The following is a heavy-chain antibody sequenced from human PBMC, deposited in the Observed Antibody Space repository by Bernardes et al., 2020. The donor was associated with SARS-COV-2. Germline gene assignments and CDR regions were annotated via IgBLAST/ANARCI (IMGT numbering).Heavy chain of an antibody. V-gene: IGHV4-30-4*01. J-gene: IGHJ4*02. D-gene: IGHD3-10*01. CDR3: ARAAHGRITMIRGVIQHFDY. Sequence: SETLSLTCTVSGGSISSGDYYWSWIRQPPGKGLEWIGYIYYSGSTYYNPSLKSRVTISVDTSKNQFSLKLSSVTAADTAVYYCARAAHGRITMIRGVIQHFDYWGQGTLDTVSS. CDR2: IYYSGST. CDR1: GGSISSGDYY.